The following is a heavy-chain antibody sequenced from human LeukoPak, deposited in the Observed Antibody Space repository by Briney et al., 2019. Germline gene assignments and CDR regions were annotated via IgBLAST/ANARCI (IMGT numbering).Heavy chain of an antibody. CDR2: INPNCGGT. CDR3: ASIGTGHYFDY. Sequence: ASVKVSCKASGYTFTGYYMHWVRQAPGQGLEWMGWINPNCGGTNYAQKFQGRVTMTRDTSISTAYMELSRLRSDDTAVYYCASIGTGHYFDYWGQGTLVTVSS. V-gene: IGHV1-2*02. D-gene: IGHD3-10*01. J-gene: IGHJ4*02. CDR1: GYTFTGYY.